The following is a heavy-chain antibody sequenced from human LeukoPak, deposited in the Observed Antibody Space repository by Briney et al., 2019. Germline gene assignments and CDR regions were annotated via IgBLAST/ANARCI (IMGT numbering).Heavy chain of an antibody. V-gene: IGHV3-74*01. Sequence: GGSLRLSCAASGFTFNNYWIHWVRQVPGKGLVWVSRINNDGSSASYVDSVKGRFTISRDNAKNTLFLQMNSLRAEDTAVYYCARRGTGHGMDVWGQGTTVIVYS. D-gene: IGHD1-1*01. J-gene: IGHJ6*02. CDR1: GFTFNNYW. CDR2: INNDGSSA. CDR3: ARRGTGHGMDV.